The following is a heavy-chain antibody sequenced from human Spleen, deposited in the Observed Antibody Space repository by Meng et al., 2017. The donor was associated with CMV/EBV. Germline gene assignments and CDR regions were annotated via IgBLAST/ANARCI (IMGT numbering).Heavy chain of an antibody. V-gene: IGHV3-7*01. Sequence: GESLRLSCAASGFTFSSYWMSWVRQAPGKGLEWVANIKQDGSEKYYVDSVKGRFTISRDNAKNSLYLQMNSLRAEDTAVYYCARDLAVDPFDYWGQGTLVTVSS. CDR3: ARDLAVDPFDY. CDR1: GFTFSSYW. D-gene: IGHD6-19*01. CDR2: IKQDGSEK. J-gene: IGHJ4*02.